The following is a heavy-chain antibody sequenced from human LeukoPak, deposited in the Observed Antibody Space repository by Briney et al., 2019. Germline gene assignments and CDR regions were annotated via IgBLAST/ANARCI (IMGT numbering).Heavy chain of an antibody. J-gene: IGHJ6*02. CDR1: GYTFSMYY. D-gene: IGHD4-17*01. CDR3: ARDSTTYDDYGDYRYYHGMDV. Sequence: GASVKVSCKASGYTFSMYYIHWVGQAPGQGLEWMGWINANSDGTNYAQKFQGRVTMTRDTSITTVYMELSRLRSDDTAVYYCARDSTTYDDYGDYRYYHGMDVWGQGTTVTVSS. V-gene: IGHV1-2*02. CDR2: INANSDGT.